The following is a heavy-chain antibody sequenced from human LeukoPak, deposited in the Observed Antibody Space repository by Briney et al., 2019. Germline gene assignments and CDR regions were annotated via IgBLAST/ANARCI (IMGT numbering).Heavy chain of an antibody. CDR2: IYYSGST. V-gene: IGHV4-59*01. CDR1: GGTISSYY. D-gene: IGHD1-26*01. CDR3: ARDGRYYNTYSYAFDI. J-gene: IGHJ3*02. Sequence: SDTLSLTCTVSGGTISSYYWSWIRQPPGKGLEWIGYIYYSGSTNYNPSLKSRVTISVDTSKNQFSLKLSSVTAADTAVYYCARDGRYYNTYSYAFDIWGQGAMVTVSS.